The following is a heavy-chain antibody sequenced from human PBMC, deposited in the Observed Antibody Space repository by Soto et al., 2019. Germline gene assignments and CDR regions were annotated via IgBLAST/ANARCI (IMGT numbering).Heavy chain of an antibody. CDR1: GYSFNNNW. CDR3: ARDAYRSSWALDP. V-gene: IGHV5-51*01. J-gene: IGHJ5*02. CDR2: IYPDDSDT. Sequence: PGESLKISCKGFGYSFNNNWIAWVRQMPGKGLEWMGIIYPDDSDTRYNPSFQGQVTISVDRSIRTAYLQWSSLKASDTAMYYCARDAYRSSWALDPRGQGTLVTVSS. D-gene: IGHD6-6*01.